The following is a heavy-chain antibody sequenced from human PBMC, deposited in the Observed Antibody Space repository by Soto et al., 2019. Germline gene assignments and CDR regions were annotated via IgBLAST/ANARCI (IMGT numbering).Heavy chain of an antibody. V-gene: IGHV3-74*01. CDR1: GFTFSSYW. D-gene: IGHD6-13*01. CDR2: INSDGSST. CDR3: AQPGYSSSWYGMDV. J-gene: IGHJ6*02. Sequence: EVQLVESGGGLVQPGGSLRLSCAASGFTFSSYWMHWVRQAPGKGLVWDPRINSDGSSTSYADSVKGRFTISIDNSKNTLYLQMTSLRAEDTAVYYCAQPGYSSSWYGMDVWGQGTTVTVSS.